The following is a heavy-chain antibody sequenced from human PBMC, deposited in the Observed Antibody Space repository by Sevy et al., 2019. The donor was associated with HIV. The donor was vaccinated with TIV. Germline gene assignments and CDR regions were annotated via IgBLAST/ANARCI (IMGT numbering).Heavy chain of an antibody. Sequence: SETLSLTCAVSGYSIGSSNWWGWIRQPPGKGLEWIGYIYYSGSTYYNPSLKSRVTMSVDTSKNQFSLKLSSVTAVDTAVYYCARSEAAGTVDYWGQGTLVTVSS. V-gene: IGHV4-28*01. J-gene: IGHJ4*02. CDR2: IYYSGST. D-gene: IGHD6-13*01. CDR1: GYSIGSSNW. CDR3: ARSEAAGTVDY.